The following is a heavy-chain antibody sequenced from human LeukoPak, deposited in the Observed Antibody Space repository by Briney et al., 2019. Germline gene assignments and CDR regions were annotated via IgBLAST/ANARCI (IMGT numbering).Heavy chain of an antibody. D-gene: IGHD3-22*01. V-gene: IGHV1-69*05. J-gene: IGHJ4*02. CDR2: IIPIFGTA. CDR3: ARGTMTPSDY. CDR1: GGTFSSYA. Sequence: GASVKVSCKASGGTFSSYAISWVRQAPGQRLEWMGGIIPIFGTANYAQKFQGRVTMTRDMSTSTVYMELSSLRSEDTAVYYCARGTMTPSDYWGQGTLVTVSS.